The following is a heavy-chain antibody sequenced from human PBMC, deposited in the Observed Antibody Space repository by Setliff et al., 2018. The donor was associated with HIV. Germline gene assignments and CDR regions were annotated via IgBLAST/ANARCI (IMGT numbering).Heavy chain of an antibody. CDR1: GGSISGFY. D-gene: IGHD3-16*01. V-gene: IGHV4-59*08. J-gene: IGHJ6*03. CDR3: AGQGTYTHYMDV. Sequence: SETLSLTCTVSGGSISGFYWSWIRQSPGNGLEWIGWIYDSGATKYNPSLKSRATISLETSKMQFSLKLNSVTAADTAVYYCAGQGTYTHYMDVWGKGTTVTVSS. CDR2: IYDSGAT.